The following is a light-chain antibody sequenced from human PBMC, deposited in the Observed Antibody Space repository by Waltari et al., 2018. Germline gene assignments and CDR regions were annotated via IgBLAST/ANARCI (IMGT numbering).Light chain of an antibody. CDR3: QQFYTTPMT. V-gene: IGKV4-1*01. J-gene: IGKJ5*01. Sequence: IVMTQSPDSLAVSLGARATITCKSSQSVLYTNNKNYLGWYQQKPGQPPRLLIDWASTRESGVPDRFSGSGSGTDFTLTISSLQAEDVAVYYCQQFYTTPMTFGQGTRLEIK. CDR2: WAS. CDR1: QSVLYTNNKNY.